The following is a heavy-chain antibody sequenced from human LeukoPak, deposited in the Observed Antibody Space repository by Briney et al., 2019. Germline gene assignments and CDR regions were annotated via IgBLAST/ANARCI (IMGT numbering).Heavy chain of an antibody. CDR1: GFTFSSYR. D-gene: IGHD3-9*01. CDR2: IKQDGSEK. CDR3: ARGDYYDFLTGLTYQFAMDV. Sequence: PGGSLRLSCAASGFTFSSYRMNWVRQAPGKGLEWVANIKQDGSEKYYVDSVKGRFTVSRDNAKKSLYLQMNSLRAGDTAIYYCARGDYYDFLTGLTYQFAMDVWGQGTTVTVSS. V-gene: IGHV3-7*01. J-gene: IGHJ6*01.